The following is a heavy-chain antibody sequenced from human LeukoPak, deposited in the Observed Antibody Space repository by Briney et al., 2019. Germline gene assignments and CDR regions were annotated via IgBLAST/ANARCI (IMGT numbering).Heavy chain of an antibody. CDR2: IYTSGST. D-gene: IGHD3-10*01. Sequence: SETLSLTCTVSGGSISSYYWSWIRQPPGKGLEWIGRIYTSGSTNYNPSLKSRVTMSVDTSKNQFSLKLSSVTAADTAVYYCARDTYYYGSGSYSPLFDYWGQGTLVTVSS. J-gene: IGHJ4*02. CDR3: ARDTYYYGSGSYSPLFDY. V-gene: IGHV4-4*07. CDR1: GGSISSYY.